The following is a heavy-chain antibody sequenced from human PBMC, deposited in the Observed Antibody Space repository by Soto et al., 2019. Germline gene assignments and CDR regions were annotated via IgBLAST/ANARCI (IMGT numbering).Heavy chain of an antibody. D-gene: IGHD2-2*01. J-gene: IGHJ4*01. CDR1: GGSITGKY. V-gene: IGHV4-4*07. CDR3: ARETYCSSGSCYVADY. CDR2: IYSSGST. Sequence: PSETLSLTCTVSGGSITGKYWSWIRQPAGKGLEWIGRIYSSGSTNYNPSLKSRVTMSEDTSENQFSLRLTSVTAADTAMYYCARETYCSSGSCYVADYWGHGTLVTVSS.